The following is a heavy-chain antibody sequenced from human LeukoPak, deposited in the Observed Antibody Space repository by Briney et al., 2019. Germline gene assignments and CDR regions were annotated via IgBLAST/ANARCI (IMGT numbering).Heavy chain of an antibody. D-gene: IGHD6-19*01. V-gene: IGHV3-23*01. CDR2: ISGSGGTT. CDR3: AKDHLPGIVVADRDY. J-gene: IGHJ4*02. CDR1: GFTFSSYG. Sequence: GGTLRLSCAASGFTFSSYGMSWVRQAPGKGLEWVSAISGSGGTTYYADSVKGRFTISRDNSKNTLYLQINSLRDEDTAVYYCAKDHLPGIVVADRDYWGQGTLVAVSS.